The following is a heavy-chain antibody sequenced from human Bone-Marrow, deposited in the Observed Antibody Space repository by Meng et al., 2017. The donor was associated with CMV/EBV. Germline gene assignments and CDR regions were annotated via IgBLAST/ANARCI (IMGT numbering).Heavy chain of an antibody. CDR2: IYYSGST. J-gene: IGHJ4*02. V-gene: IGHV4-30-4*08. Sequence: SETLSLTCTVSGGSISSGDYYWSWIRQPPGKGLEWIGYIYYSGSTYYNPSLKSRVTISVDTSKNQFSLKLSSVTAADTAVYYCARDEAYDVDRYFDYWGQGTLVTVSS. D-gene: IGHD5-12*01. CDR3: ARDEAYDVDRYFDY. CDR1: GGSISSGDYY.